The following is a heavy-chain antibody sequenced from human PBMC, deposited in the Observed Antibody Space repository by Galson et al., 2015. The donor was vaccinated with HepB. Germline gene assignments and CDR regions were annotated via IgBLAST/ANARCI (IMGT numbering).Heavy chain of an antibody. V-gene: IGHV3-7*01. CDR3: ARGGYDSSGYYSGDDAFDI. D-gene: IGHD3-22*01. CDR1: GFTFSSYW. CDR2: IKQDGSEK. Sequence: SLRLSCAASGFTFSSYWMSWVRQAPGKGLEWVANIKQDGSEKYYVDSVKGRFTISRDNAKNSLYLQMNSLRAEDTAVYYCARGGYDSSGYYSGDDAFDIWGQGTMVTVSS. J-gene: IGHJ3*02.